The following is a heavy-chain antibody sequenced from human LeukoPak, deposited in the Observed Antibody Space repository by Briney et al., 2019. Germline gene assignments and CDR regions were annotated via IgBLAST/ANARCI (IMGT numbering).Heavy chain of an antibody. Sequence: GGSLRPSCAASGFTFSSYAMSWVRQAPGKGLEWVSAISGSGGSTYYADSVKGRFTISRNNSKNTLYLQMNSLRAEDTAVYYCAKDRFATVTGYGMDVWGQGTTVTVSS. CDR1: GFTFSSYA. D-gene: IGHD4-17*01. CDR2: ISGSGGST. V-gene: IGHV3-23*01. CDR3: AKDRFATVTGYGMDV. J-gene: IGHJ6*02.